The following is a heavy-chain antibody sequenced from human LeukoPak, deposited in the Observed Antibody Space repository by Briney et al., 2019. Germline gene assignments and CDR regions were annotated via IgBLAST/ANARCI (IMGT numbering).Heavy chain of an antibody. CDR3: ARVGSSGYVPYYFDY. Sequence: SSVKVSCKASGGTFSSYAISWVRQAPGQGLEWMGGIIPIFSTANYAQKFQGRVTITKDESTSTAYMELSSLRSEDTAVYYCARVGSSGYVPYYFDYWGQGTLVTVSS. CDR1: GGTFSSYA. D-gene: IGHD3-22*01. J-gene: IGHJ4*02. CDR2: IIPIFSTA. V-gene: IGHV1-69*05.